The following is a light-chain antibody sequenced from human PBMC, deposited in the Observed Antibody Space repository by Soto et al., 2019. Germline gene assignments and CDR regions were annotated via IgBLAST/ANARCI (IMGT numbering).Light chain of an antibody. CDR3: QQYNNFWT. J-gene: IGKJ1*01. CDR2: GAS. CDR1: QSVSSN. Sequence: EIVMTQSPATLSVSPGERATLSCRASQSVSSNLAWYQQKPGQAPRLLIYGASTRATGIPARFSGSGSGPEFTLTISSLQSEDFAVYYCQQYNNFWTFGQGTKVEIK. V-gene: IGKV3-15*01.